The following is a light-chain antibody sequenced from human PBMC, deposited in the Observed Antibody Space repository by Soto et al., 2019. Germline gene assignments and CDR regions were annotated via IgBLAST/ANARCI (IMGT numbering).Light chain of an antibody. CDR2: GAS. J-gene: IGKJ1*01. CDR3: QQYNNWPRT. Sequence: EIVMTQSPATLSLSPGERATLSCRASQSVSSNLAWYQQKPGQAPRLLIYGASIRATGIPARFSGCGSGTEFTLTISSLQSEDFAVYYCQQYNNWPRTFGQGTKVEIK. CDR1: QSVSSN. V-gene: IGKV3D-15*01.